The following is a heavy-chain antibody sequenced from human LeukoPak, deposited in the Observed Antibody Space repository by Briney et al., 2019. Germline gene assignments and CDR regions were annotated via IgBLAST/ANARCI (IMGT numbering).Heavy chain of an antibody. CDR3: ARGYYDISTGYYPFDY. V-gene: IGHV1-3*01. D-gene: IGHD3-9*01. Sequence: GASEKVSCKASGYTFTSYAMHWVRQAPGQRLEWMGWINACNGNTKYSQKFQGRVTIIRDKSASTAYMELSSLRSEDTAVYYCARGYYDISTGYYPFDYWGQGTLVTVSS. CDR2: INACNGNT. J-gene: IGHJ4*02. CDR1: GYTFTSYA.